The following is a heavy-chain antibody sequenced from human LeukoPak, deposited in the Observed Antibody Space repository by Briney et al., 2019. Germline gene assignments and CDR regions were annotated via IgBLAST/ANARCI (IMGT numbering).Heavy chain of an antibody. CDR1: GFTFSSYS. CDR3: AKTPLPPLPRQLLGWFDP. D-gene: IGHD2-2*01. J-gene: IGHJ5*02. Sequence: GGSLRLSCAASGFTFSSYSMNWVRQAPGKGLEWVSAISGSGGSTYYADSVKGRFTISRDNSKNTLYLQMNSLRAEDTAVYYCAKTPLPPLPRQLLGWFDPWGQGTLVTVSS. CDR2: ISGSGGST. V-gene: IGHV3-23*01.